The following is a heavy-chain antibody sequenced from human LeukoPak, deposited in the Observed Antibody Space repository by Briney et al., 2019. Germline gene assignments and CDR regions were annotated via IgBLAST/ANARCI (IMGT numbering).Heavy chain of an antibody. D-gene: IGHD4-23*01. V-gene: IGHV4-38-2*01. CDR3: ARRGVVTTTFDL. CDR1: GYSITTGYY. J-gene: IGHJ4*02. CDR2: IYHSGSI. Sequence: PSETLSLTCSVSGYSITTGYYWAWIRQPPGKGLEWIGSIYHSGSIHYNPSLKSRVTISEDTSKNQFSLRMTSLTAADTAVYYCARRGVVTTTFDLWGQGTLVAVSS.